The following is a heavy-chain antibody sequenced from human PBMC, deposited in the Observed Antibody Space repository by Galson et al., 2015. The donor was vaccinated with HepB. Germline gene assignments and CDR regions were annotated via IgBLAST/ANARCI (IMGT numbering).Heavy chain of an antibody. D-gene: IGHD2-2*01. J-gene: IGHJ3*02. CDR2: ISGSGGST. CDR3: AKEPDCSSASSSSSDAFDI. V-gene: IGHV3-23*01. CDR1: GFTFSSYA. Sequence: SLRLSCAASGFTFSSYAMSWVRQAPGKGLEWVSAISGSGGSTYYADSVKGRFTISRDNSKNTLYLQMNSLRAEDTAVYYCAKEPDCSSASSSSSDAFDIWGQGTLVTVSS.